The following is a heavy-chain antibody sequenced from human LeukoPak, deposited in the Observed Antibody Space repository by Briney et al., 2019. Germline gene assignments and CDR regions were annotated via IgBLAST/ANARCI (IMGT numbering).Heavy chain of an antibody. CDR1: GYTFTGYY. Sequence: ASVKVSCKASGYTFTGYYMHWVRQAPGEGLEWMGWINPNSGGTNYEQTFQGRVTMTRDTSISTAYMELSRLRSDDTAVYYCARVLNDSSGYNYPYWGQGTLVTVSS. V-gene: IGHV1-2*02. J-gene: IGHJ4*02. CDR2: INPNSGGT. CDR3: ARVLNDSSGYNYPY. D-gene: IGHD3-22*01.